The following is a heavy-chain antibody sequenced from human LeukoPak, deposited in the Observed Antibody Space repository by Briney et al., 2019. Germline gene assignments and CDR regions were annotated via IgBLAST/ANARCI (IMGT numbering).Heavy chain of an antibody. Sequence: GGSLRLSCAASGFPFSRFWMNWVRQAPGKGLVWVSRINSDGSTTSYADSVKGRFTISRDNSKNTLYLQMNSLRAEDTAVYFCARVATGSYDWFDPWGQGTLVTVSS. J-gene: IGHJ5*02. D-gene: IGHD3-10*01. CDR3: ARVATGSYDWFDP. CDR1: GFPFSRFW. CDR2: INSDGSTT. V-gene: IGHV3-74*01.